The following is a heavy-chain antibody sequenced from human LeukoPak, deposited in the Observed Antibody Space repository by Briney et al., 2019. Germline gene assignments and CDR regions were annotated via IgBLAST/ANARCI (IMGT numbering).Heavy chain of an antibody. CDR3: ARDHRWYCSGGSCYLSAFDI. D-gene: IGHD2-15*01. CDR1: GFTFSSYA. Sequence: HPGGSLRLSCAASGFTFSSYAMHWVRQAPGKGLEWVAVISYDGSNKYYADSVKGRFTISRDNSKNTLYLQMNSLRAEDTAVYYCARDHRWYCSGGSCYLSAFDIWGQGTMVTVSS. CDR2: ISYDGSNK. V-gene: IGHV3-30-3*01. J-gene: IGHJ3*02.